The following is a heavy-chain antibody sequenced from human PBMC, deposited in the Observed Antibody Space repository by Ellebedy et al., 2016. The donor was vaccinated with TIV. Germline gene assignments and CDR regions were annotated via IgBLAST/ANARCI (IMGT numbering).Heavy chain of an antibody. CDR1: GFTFSSYW. CDR3: AKVRELWFGELRGYFDY. D-gene: IGHD3-10*01. Sequence: GESLKISXAASGFTFSSYWMSWVRQAPGKGLEWVSSISSSSSYIYYADSVKGRFTISRDNSKNTLYLQMNSLRAEDTAVYYCAKVRELWFGELRGYFDYWGQGTLVTVSS. CDR2: ISSSSSYI. J-gene: IGHJ4*02. V-gene: IGHV3-21*04.